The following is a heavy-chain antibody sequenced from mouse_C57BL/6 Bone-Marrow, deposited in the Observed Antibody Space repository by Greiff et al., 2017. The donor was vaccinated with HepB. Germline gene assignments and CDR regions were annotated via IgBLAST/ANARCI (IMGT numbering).Heavy chain of an antibody. CDR2: IDPENGDT. Sequence: VQLQQSGAELVRPGASVKLSCTASGFNIKDDYMHWVKQRPEQGLEWIGWIDPENGDTEYASKFQGQATITADTSSNTAYLQLSSLTSEDTAVYYCTSYYYGSSYDAMDYWGQGTSVTVSS. D-gene: IGHD1-1*01. J-gene: IGHJ4*01. V-gene: IGHV14-4*01. CDR1: GFNIKDDY. CDR3: TSYYYGSSYDAMDY.